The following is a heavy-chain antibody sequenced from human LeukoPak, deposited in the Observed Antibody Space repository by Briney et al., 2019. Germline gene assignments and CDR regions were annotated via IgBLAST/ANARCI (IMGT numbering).Heavy chain of an antibody. V-gene: IGHV1-69*13. CDR1: GGTFSTYA. CDR2: IIPIFGTT. CDR3: ARDTAAAGLIPFDY. D-gene: IGHD6-13*01. Sequence: ASVKVSCKASGGTFSTYAINWVRQAPGQGLEWMGVIIPIFGTTKNAQKFQGRVTITADESTSTAYMELSSLRSEDTAVYYCARDTAAAGLIPFDYWGQGTLVTVSS. J-gene: IGHJ4*02.